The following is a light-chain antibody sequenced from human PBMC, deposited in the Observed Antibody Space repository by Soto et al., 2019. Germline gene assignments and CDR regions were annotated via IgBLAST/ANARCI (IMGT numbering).Light chain of an antibody. Sequence: QSVLTQPPSVSGSPGQSVTISCTGTSSDVGSYNRVSWYQQPPGTAPKLKIYEVSNRPAGVPDRFSGSKSGNTASLTISGLQADDEADYYCSSYASSSTYVFGTGTQSPS. V-gene: IGLV2-18*02. CDR1: SSDVGSYNR. CDR2: EVS. CDR3: SSYASSSTYV. J-gene: IGLJ1*01.